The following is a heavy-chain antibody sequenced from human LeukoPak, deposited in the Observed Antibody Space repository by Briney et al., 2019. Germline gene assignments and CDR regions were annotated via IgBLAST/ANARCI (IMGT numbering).Heavy chain of an antibody. CDR1: GFTFSSYS. J-gene: IGHJ6*02. Sequence: PGGSLRLSCAASGFTFSSYSMNWVRQAPGKGLEWVSYISSSGTTIYYADSVKGRFTISRGNSKNTLYLQMNSLRAEDTAVYYCAKGDHQLAFYGIDVWGQGTTVTVSS. CDR3: AKGDHQLAFYGIDV. V-gene: IGHV3-48*01. D-gene: IGHD6-13*01. CDR2: ISSSGTTI.